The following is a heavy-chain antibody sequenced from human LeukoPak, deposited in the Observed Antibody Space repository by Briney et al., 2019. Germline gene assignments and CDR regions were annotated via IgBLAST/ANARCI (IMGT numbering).Heavy chain of an antibody. J-gene: IGHJ4*02. Sequence: GGSLRLPCADSGFSFSSYWMRWVRQAPGKGLEWVANIRPDGSEKDYVDSVKGRFTISRDNAKNSLYLQMNSLRAGDTAVYYCARDSSGYFDYWGQGTLVTVSS. D-gene: IGHD3-22*01. V-gene: IGHV3-7*01. CDR1: GFSFSSYW. CDR2: IRPDGSEK. CDR3: ARDSSGYFDY.